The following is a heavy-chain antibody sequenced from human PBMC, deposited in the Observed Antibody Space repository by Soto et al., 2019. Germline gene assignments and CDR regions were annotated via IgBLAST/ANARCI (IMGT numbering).Heavy chain of an antibody. D-gene: IGHD5-18*01. J-gene: IGHJ4*02. Sequence: GAAVEVSCKASGGTFSSYAISWVRQAPGQGLEWMGGIIPIFGTANYAQKFQGRVTITADEATSTAYMELSSLRSEDTAVYYCARSRSVDTIMVDYWGQGTLVTVSS. CDR2: IIPIFGTA. CDR3: ARSRSVDTIMVDY. CDR1: GGTFSSYA. V-gene: IGHV1-69*13.